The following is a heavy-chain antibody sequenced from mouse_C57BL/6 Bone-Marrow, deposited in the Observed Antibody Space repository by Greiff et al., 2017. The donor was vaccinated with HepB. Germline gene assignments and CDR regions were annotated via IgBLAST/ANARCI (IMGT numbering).Heavy chain of an antibody. V-gene: IGHV2-9-1*01. CDR2: IWTGGGT. Sequence: VKLVESGPGLVAPSQSLSITCTVSGFSLTSYAISWVRQPPGKGLEWLGVIWTGGGTNYNSALKSRLSISKDNSKSQVFLKMNSLQTDDTARYYCARNPYYSNYGWYFDVWGTGTTVTVSS. D-gene: IGHD2-5*01. CDR3: ARNPYYSNYGWYFDV. CDR1: GFSLTSYA. J-gene: IGHJ1*03.